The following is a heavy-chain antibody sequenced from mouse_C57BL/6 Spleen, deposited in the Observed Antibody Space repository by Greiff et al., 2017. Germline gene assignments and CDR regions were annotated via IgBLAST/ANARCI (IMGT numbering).Heavy chain of an antibody. CDR2: IRLKSDHYET. V-gene: IGHV6-3*01. J-gene: IGHJ3*01. CDR3: TGSISCCGSSSFAY. D-gene: IGHD1-1*01. Sequence: EVQLVESGGGLVQPGGSMKLSCVASGFTFSNYWMNWVRQSPEKGLEWVAQIRLKSDHYETQYGESVKGRFTISRDDSKISVYLQMNILRAEDTGIYYCTGSISCCGSSSFAYWGQGTLVTVSS. CDR1: GFTFSNYW.